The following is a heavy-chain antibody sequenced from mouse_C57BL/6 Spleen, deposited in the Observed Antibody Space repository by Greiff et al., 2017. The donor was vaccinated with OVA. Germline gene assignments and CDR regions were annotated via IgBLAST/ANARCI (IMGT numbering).Heavy chain of an antibody. CDR3: ARTYGYDGAMDY. CDR1: GYSFTGYY. Sequence: EVKLMESGPELVKPGASVKISCKASGYSFTGYYMNWVKQSPEKSLEWIGEINPSTGGTTYNQKFKAKATLTVDKSSSTAYMQLKSLTSEDSAVYYCARTYGYDGAMDYWGQGTSVTVSS. V-gene: IGHV1-42*01. D-gene: IGHD2-2*01. J-gene: IGHJ4*01. CDR2: INPSTGGT.